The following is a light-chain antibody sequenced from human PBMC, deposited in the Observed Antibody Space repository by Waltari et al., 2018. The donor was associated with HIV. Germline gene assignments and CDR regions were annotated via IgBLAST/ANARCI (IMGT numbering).Light chain of an antibody. V-gene: IGLV1-40*01. Sequence: QFVLTQPPSVSGAPGQRVTLSCTGTSPNIGAGYDVHWYQQIPGRAPKLLIYGNNSRPSGVPARFSGSKSGTSASLASTWLQAEDEADYCCQSYDSSLSGSGVVFGGGTKLTVL. CDR2: GNN. CDR1: SPNIGAGYD. J-gene: IGLJ2*01. CDR3: QSYDSSLSGSGVV.